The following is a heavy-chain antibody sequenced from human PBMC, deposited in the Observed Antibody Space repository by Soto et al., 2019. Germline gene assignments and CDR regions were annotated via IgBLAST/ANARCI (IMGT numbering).Heavy chain of an antibody. D-gene: IGHD1-26*01. V-gene: IGHV1-18*01. CDR3: ARGMWELPIDY. J-gene: IGHJ4*02. CDR2: ISPYNDNT. Sequence: QVQLVQSGAEVKKPGASVKVSCQTSDYTFTSYGINWVRQAPGQGLEWMGWISPYNDNTQYAQRFQGRVTLTTDTSTNTAYMELRSLRSDDTAVYYCARGMWELPIDYWGQGTLVTVSS. CDR1: DYTFTSYG.